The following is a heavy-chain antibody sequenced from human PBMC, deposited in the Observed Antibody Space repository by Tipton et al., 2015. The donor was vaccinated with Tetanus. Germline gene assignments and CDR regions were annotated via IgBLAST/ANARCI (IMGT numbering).Heavy chain of an antibody. D-gene: IGHD3-10*01. CDR3: AKEFQRARIRFFDS. CDR2: INGDSTSI. V-gene: IGHV3-21*01. Sequence: SLRLSCAASGFTFNTYSMNWVRRAPGKGLEWVSVINGDSTSIYYADSVKGRFTISRDNAKNSLYLQMNSLRPEDTAVYYCAKEFQRARIRFFDSWGQGTQVTASS. CDR1: GFTFNTYS. J-gene: IGHJ4*02.